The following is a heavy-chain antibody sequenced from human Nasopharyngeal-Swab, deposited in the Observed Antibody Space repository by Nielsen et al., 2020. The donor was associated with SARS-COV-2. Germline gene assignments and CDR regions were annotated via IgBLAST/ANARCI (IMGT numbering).Heavy chain of an antibody. V-gene: IGHV4-31*03. J-gene: IGHJ3*02. Sequence: NLSLTCTVSGGSISSGAYYWSWIRQNPGKGLEWIGNTYYSGTTYYNPSLKSRVTISVDASKNQFSLKLSSVTAADTAVYCCAKAVIVVVINAFDIWGQGTMVTVSS. CDR1: GGSISSGAYY. CDR3: AKAVIVVVINAFDI. CDR2: TYYSGTT. D-gene: IGHD3-22*01.